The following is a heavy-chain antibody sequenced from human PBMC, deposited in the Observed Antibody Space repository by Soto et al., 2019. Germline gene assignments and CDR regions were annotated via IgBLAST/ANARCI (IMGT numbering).Heavy chain of an antibody. D-gene: IGHD2-21*01. CDR2: IYYSGST. CDR3: ARQAYCGGDCYYFDY. V-gene: IGHV4-39*01. J-gene: IGHJ4*02. Sequence: SETLSLTCTVSGGSISSSSYYWGWIRQPPGKGLEWIGSIYYSGSTYYNPSLKSRVTISVDTSKNQFSLKLSSVTAADTAVYYCARQAYCGGDCYYFDYWGQGTLVTVSS. CDR1: GGSISSSSYY.